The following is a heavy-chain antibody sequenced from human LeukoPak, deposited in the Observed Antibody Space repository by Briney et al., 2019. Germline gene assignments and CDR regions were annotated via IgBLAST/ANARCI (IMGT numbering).Heavy chain of an antibody. Sequence: SATLSLTCTVSGGSISSYYWSWIRQPPGKGLEWIGYIYYSGSTNYNPSLKSRVTISVDTSKNQFSLKLSSVTAADTAVYYCARMPLNFNWFDPWGQGTLVTVSS. CDR2: IYYSGST. CDR3: ARMPLNFNWFDP. J-gene: IGHJ5*02. CDR1: GGSISSYY. D-gene: IGHD1-7*01. V-gene: IGHV4-59*01.